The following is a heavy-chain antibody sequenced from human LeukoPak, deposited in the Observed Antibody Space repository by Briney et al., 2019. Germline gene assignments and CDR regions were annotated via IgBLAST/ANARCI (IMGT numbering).Heavy chain of an antibody. CDR1: GYTFTGYY. CDR3: ARALYDSAVYFDY. D-gene: IGHD5/OR15-5a*01. Sequence: GASVKVSCKASGYTFTGYYMHWVRQAPGQGLEWMGWINPNSGGTNYAQKFQGWVTMTRDTPISTAYMELSRLRSDDTAVYYCARALYDSAVYFDYWGQGTLVTVSS. J-gene: IGHJ4*02. V-gene: IGHV1-2*04. CDR2: INPNSGGT.